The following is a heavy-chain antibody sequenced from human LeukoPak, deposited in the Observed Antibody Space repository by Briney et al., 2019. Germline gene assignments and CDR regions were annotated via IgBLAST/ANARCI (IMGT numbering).Heavy chain of an antibody. CDR1: GYSFSSYW. V-gene: IGHV5-10-1*01. CDR2: IDPSDSYT. CDR3: ARHFRPDYYDSSGYYYTLGV. D-gene: IGHD3-22*01. J-gene: IGHJ6*02. Sequence: GESLDISCKGLGYSFSSYWISWVPQMPGKGLEWMGRIDPSDSYTNYSPSFQGHVTISADKSISTAYLQWSSLKASDTAMYYCARHFRPDYYDSSGYYYTLGVWGRGIPVNVSS.